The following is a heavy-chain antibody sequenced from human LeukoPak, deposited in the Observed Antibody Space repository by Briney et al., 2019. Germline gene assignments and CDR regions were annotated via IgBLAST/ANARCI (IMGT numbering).Heavy chain of an antibody. D-gene: IGHD2-2*01. J-gene: IGHJ5*02. Sequence: SETLSLTCTVSGGSISSYYWSWIRQPPGKGLEWIGYIYYSGSTNYNPSLKSRVTISVDTSKNQFSLKLSSVTAADTAVYYCARGAGAAAKLGWFDPWGQGTLVTASS. V-gene: IGHV4-59*08. CDR1: GGSISSYY. CDR3: ARGAGAAAKLGWFDP. CDR2: IYYSGST.